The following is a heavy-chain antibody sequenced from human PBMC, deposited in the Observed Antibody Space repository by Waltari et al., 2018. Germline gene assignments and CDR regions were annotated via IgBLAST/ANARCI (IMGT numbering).Heavy chain of an antibody. CDR2: SSWDGGST. D-gene: IGHD4-4*01. Sequence: EVQLLESGGVVVQPGGSLRLSCAASGFTFDDYAMHWVRQAPGKGLEWVSRSSWDGGSTYYADSVKGLFTISRDNSKNSLYLQMNSLRAEDTALYYCAKDIASNLCFDPWGQGTLVTVSS. CDR1: GFTFDDYA. J-gene: IGHJ5*02. CDR3: AKDIASNLCFDP. V-gene: IGHV3-43D*04.